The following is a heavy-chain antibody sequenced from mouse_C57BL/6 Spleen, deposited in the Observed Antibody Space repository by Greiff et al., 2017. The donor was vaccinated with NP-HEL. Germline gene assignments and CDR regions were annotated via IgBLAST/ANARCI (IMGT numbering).Heavy chain of an antibody. CDR3: ARAGSYWYFDV. D-gene: IGHD1-1*01. CDR2: ISYDGSN. CDR1: GYSITSGYY. V-gene: IGHV3-6*01. J-gene: IGHJ1*03. Sequence: DVKLQESGPGLVKPSQSLSLTCSVTGYSITSGYYWNWIRQFPGNKLEWMGYISYDGSNNYNPSLKNRISITRDTSKNQFFLTLNSVTTEDTATYYCARAGSYWYFDVWGTGTTVTVSS.